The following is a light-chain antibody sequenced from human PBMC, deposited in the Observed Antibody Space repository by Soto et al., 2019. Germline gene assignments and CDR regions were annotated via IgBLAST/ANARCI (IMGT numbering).Light chain of an antibody. Sequence: QSALTQPASVSGSPRQSITISCTGASSVVGGYTYVSWYQQHPGKAPKLMIYEVNNRPSGASNRSSGSKSGNTASLTISGLQAEDEADYYCSSYTSSSTLYVFGTGTKV. CDR2: EVN. J-gene: IGLJ1*01. V-gene: IGLV2-14*01. CDR3: SSYTSSSTLYV. CDR1: SSVVGGYTY.